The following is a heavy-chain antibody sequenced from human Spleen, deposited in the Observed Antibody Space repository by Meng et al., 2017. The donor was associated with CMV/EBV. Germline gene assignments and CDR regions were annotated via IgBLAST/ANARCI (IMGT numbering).Heavy chain of an antibody. CDR3: ARIKGNDFWSGSHYYYGMDV. Sequence: ASVKVSCKASGYTFTGYYMHWVRQATGQGLEWMGWMNPNSGNTGYAQKFQGRVTITRNTSISTAYMELSSLRSEDTAVYYCARIKGNDFWSGSHYYYGMDVWGQGTTVTVSS. V-gene: IGHV1-8*03. CDR1: GYTFTGYY. J-gene: IGHJ6*02. D-gene: IGHD3-3*01. CDR2: MNPNSGNT.